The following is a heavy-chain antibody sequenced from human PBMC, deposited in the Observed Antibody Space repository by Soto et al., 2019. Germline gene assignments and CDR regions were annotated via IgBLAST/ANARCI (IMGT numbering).Heavy chain of an antibody. J-gene: IGHJ4*02. CDR3: AEGGAWELLTPNFADY. Sequence: VASVKVSCKASGFTFTSSAVQWVRQARGQRLEWIGWIVVGSGNTNYAQKFQERVTITRDMSTSTAYMELSSLRSEDTAVYYCAEGGAWELLTPNFADYCGQGTLVTVSS. D-gene: IGHD1-26*01. V-gene: IGHV1-58*01. CDR1: GFTFTSSA. CDR2: IVVGSGNT.